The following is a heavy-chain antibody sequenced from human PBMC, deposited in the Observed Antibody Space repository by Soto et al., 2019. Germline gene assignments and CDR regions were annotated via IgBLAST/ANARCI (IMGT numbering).Heavy chain of an antibody. Sequence: GGSLRLSCSASGFTFSSYAMHWVRQAPGKGLEYVSAISSNGGSTYYADSVKGRFTISRDNSKNTLYLQMSSLRAEDTAVYYCVKAQTYYYDSSGYYYVYWGQGTLVTVSS. CDR3: VKAQTYYYDSSGYYYVY. V-gene: IGHV3-64D*06. CDR2: ISSNGGST. D-gene: IGHD3-22*01. CDR1: GFTFSSYA. J-gene: IGHJ4*02.